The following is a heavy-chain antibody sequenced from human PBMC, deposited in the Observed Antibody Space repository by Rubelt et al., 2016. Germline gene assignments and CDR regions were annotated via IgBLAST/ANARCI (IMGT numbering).Heavy chain of an antibody. J-gene: IGHJ6*02. D-gene: IGHD4-11*01. CDR1: GYTFISHY. CDR2: INPSGGNT. Sequence: GDSVGISCKASGYTFISHYIHWVRQAPGQGPEWMGIINPSGGNTNYAQKFQGRVTMTRDTSTGTVYMELSSLRSEDTAVYYCIRDESTTNTLYGMDVWGQGTTVTVSS. CDR3: IRDESTTNTLYGMDV. V-gene: IGHV1-46*03.